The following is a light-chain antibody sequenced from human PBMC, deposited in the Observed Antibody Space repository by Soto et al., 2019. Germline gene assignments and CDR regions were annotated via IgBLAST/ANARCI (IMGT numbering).Light chain of an antibody. CDR1: QSVSSY. V-gene: IGKV3-11*01. CDR2: DAS. Sequence: EIVLTQSPATLSSSPGERATLSCRASQSVSSYLAWYQQKPGQAPRLLIYDASNRATGIPARFSGSGPGTDFTLTISSLEPEDFAVYYCQQRSNWLTFGGGTKVEIK. CDR3: QQRSNWLT. J-gene: IGKJ4*01.